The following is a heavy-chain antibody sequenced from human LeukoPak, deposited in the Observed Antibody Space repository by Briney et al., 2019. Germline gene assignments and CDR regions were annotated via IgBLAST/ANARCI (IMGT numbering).Heavy chain of an antibody. Sequence: GGSLRLSCAASGFTFSSYAMSWVRQAPGRGLEWVAVISVSAGSTYYADSVKGRFTISRDNAKNSLYLQMNSLRAEDTAIYYCARSGQHLFDFWGQGTLVTVSS. J-gene: IGHJ4*02. CDR3: ARSGQHLFDF. D-gene: IGHD6-13*01. CDR1: GFTFSSYA. V-gene: IGHV3-23*01. CDR2: ISVSAGST.